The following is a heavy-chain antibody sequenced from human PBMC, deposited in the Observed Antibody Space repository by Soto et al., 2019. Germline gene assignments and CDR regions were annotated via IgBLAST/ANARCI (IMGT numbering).Heavy chain of an antibody. CDR1: GDKFTTIC. D-gene: IGHD3-10*01. V-gene: IGHV5-51*01. J-gene: IGHJ4*02. CDR2: IYPGDSDT. CDR3: ARFSMVRGVPTKTSYFDY. Sequence: PWQPMRICCRGYGDKFTTICVGRMRQMPGKGLEFMGIIYPGDSDTRYSPSFQGQVTISADKSISTAYLQWSSLKASDTAMYYCARFSMVRGVPTKTSYFDYWGQGTLVTVSS.